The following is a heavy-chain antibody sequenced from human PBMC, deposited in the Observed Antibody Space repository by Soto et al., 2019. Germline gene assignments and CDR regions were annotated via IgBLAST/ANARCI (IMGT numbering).Heavy chain of an antibody. D-gene: IGHD5-18*01. Sequence: GGSLRLSCAASGFTFSSYSMNWVRQAPGKGLEWVSSISSSSSYIYYADSVKGRFTISRDNAKNSLYLQMNSLRAEDTAVYYCARDEYSYGNPDYWGQGTLVAVSS. CDR2: ISSSSSYI. J-gene: IGHJ4*02. CDR3: ARDEYSYGNPDY. V-gene: IGHV3-21*01. CDR1: GFTFSSYS.